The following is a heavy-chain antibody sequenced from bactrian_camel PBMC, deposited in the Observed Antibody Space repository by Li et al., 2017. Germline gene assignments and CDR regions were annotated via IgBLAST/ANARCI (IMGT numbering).Heavy chain of an antibody. Sequence: HVQLVESGGSSVQAGGSLTLSCTASGLTFGDSDMGWYRQAPGNECELVSTLSSSDGSIYYAPFTQGRFTISKDSAKNTLYLQMNSLKPEDTAIYYCAALEGMRWGPVGGVCSKYAMDYWGKGTQVTVS. V-gene: IGHV3S63*01. CDR1: GLTFGDSD. J-gene: IGHJ7*01. D-gene: IGHD3*01. CDR2: LSSSDGSI.